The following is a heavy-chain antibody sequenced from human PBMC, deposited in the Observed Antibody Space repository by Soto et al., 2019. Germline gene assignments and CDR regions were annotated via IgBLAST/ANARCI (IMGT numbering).Heavy chain of an antibody. D-gene: IGHD6-13*01. CDR3: AKDGRLAAALGDY. CDR1: GFTFSSYG. Sequence: GGSLRLSCAASGFTFSSYGMHWVRQAPGKGLEWVAVISYDGSNKYYADSVKGRFTISRDNSKNTLYLQMNSLRAEDTAVYYCAKDGRLAAALGDYWGQGTLVTVS. CDR2: ISYDGSNK. J-gene: IGHJ4*02. V-gene: IGHV3-30*18.